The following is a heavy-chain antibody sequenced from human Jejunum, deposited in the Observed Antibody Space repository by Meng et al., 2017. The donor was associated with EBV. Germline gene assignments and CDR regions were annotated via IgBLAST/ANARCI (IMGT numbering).Heavy chain of an antibody. CDR2: IYNSGST. D-gene: IGHD1-1*01. Sequence: QVELQECGPGRARPSVTLCLTCAASGGSVISGTDYWTWIRQPPGKGLECIGYIYNSGSTNYNPSLKSRVTISLDTSKYQFSLKLSSVTAADTAMYYCARNWNFWGQGTLVTVSS. V-gene: IGHV4-61*01. J-gene: IGHJ4*02. CDR1: GGSVISGTDY. CDR3: ARNWNF.